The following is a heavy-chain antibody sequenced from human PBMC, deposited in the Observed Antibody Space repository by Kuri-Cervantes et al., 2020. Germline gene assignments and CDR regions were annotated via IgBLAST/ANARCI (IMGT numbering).Heavy chain of an antibody. CDR2: ISWNGGSI. D-gene: IGHD3-16*02. CDR1: GFTFDDYA. CDR3: ARVRDRMIMFGGVIVIGDAFDI. J-gene: IGHJ3*02. V-gene: IGHV3-9*01. Sequence: SLKISCAASGFTFDDYAMHWVRQAPGKGLEWVSGISWNGGSIGYADSVKGRFTISRDNAKNSLYLQMNSLRAEDTALYYCARVRDRMIMFGGVIVIGDAFDIWGQGTMVTVSS.